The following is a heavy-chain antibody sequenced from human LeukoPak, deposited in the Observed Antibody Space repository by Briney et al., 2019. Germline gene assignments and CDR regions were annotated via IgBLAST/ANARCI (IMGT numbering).Heavy chain of an antibody. V-gene: IGHV4-34*01. D-gene: IGHD2-15*01. CDR2: INHSGSA. J-gene: IGHJ5*02. CDR3: ARARCSGGSCYPNWFDP. Sequence: GSLRLSCAASGFTFSSYSMNWIRQPPGKGLEWIGEINHSGSANYNPSLKSRVTISVDTSKNQFSLNLSSVTAADTAVYYCARARCSGGSCYPNWFDPWGQGTLVTVSS. CDR1: GFTFSSYS.